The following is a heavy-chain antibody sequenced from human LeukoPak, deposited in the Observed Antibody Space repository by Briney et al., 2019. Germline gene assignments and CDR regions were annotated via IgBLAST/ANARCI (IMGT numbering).Heavy chain of an antibody. CDR1: GFSFSNYG. CDR2: ISYDGSNR. CDR3: ARDLGYYGSGSWYFDL. V-gene: IGHV3-30*03. Sequence: GGSLRLSCAASGFSFSNYGMHWVRQAPGKGLEWVAIISYDGSNRYYADSVKGRFTISRDSAKNSLYLQMNSLRAEDTAVYYCARDLGYYGSGSWYFDLWGRGTLVTVSS. J-gene: IGHJ2*01. D-gene: IGHD3-10*01.